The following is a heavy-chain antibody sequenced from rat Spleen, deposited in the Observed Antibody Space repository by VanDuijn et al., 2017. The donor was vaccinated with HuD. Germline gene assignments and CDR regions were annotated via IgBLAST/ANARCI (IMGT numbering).Heavy chain of an antibody. Sequence: EVQLVESGGGLVQPGRSLKLSCSASGFTFSDYNMAWVRQAPKKGLEWVATIIYDDSRTFYRDSVKGRFTISRDNAKNTLYLQMDSLRPEDTATYYCATHNSGYFDYWGQGVMVTVSS. CDR3: ATHNSGYFDY. CDR1: GFTFSDYN. V-gene: IGHV5S10*01. D-gene: IGHD4-3*01. CDR2: IIYDDSRT. J-gene: IGHJ2*01.